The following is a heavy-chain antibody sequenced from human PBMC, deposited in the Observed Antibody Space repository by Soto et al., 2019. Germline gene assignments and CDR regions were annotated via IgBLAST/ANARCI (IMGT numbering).Heavy chain of an antibody. Sequence: RGGSLRLSCAAAGITFSNYAMSLVRPAPGKGLEWVSAISGSGGSTYYADSVKVRFTTSRDNSNLALYMQMNSVRAEDTGVYDCAKGPVAGHHWFDPWGQGTLVTVSS. CDR3: AKGPVAGHHWFDP. CDR1: GITFSNYA. J-gene: IGHJ5*02. CDR2: ISGSGGST. V-gene: IGHV3-23*01. D-gene: IGHD2-15*01.